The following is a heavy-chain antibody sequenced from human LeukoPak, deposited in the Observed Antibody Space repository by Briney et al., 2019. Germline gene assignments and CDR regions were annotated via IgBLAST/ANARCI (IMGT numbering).Heavy chain of an antibody. CDR3: ARMGYCSGGSCYTPDY. CDR1: GGSISSYY. V-gene: IGHV4-4*07. CDR2: IYTGGST. J-gene: IGHJ4*02. D-gene: IGHD2-15*01. Sequence: SQTLSLTCPVSGGSISSYYWSSIRQPAGKGLEWIGRIYTGGSTNYNPSLKSRVTMSVDTSKNQFSLKLSSVTAADTAVYYCARMGYCSGGSCYTPDYWGQGTLVTVSS.